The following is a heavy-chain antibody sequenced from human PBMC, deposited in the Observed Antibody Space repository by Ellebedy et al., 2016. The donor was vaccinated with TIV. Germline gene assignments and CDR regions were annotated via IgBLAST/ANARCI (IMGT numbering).Heavy chain of an antibody. J-gene: IGHJ4*02. Sequence: GGSLRLSXAVSGFNFSSHGMHWVRQAPGKGLEWVAFVFYDSGNKYYADSVKGRFTISRDNSKNTLYLQMNSLRAEDTAVYYCARAKLGYKLTFDSWGQGTLVTVSS. D-gene: IGHD5-18*01. CDR2: VFYDSGNK. V-gene: IGHV3-33*01. CDR3: ARAKLGYKLTFDS. CDR1: GFNFSSHG.